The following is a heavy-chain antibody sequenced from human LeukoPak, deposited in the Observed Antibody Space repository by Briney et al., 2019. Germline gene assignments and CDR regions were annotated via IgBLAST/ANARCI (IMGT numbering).Heavy chain of an antibody. CDR3: ARAFDTSWDYYYMDV. D-gene: IGHD2-2*01. J-gene: IGHJ6*03. V-gene: IGHV4-4*07. CDR2: IYGGGLFGIGSGRT. CDR1: GGSLSDYF. Sequence: PSETLSLTCTVSGGSLSDYFWTWVRQPTGKGLEWIGRIYGGGLFGIGSGRTDYNPSLKSRVSISVDTYKKQVSLKLTSVSVADTAVYYCARAFDTSWDYYYMDVWGKGTTVTVSS.